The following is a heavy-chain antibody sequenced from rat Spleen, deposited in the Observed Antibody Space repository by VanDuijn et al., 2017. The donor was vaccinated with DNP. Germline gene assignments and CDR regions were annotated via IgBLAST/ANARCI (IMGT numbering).Heavy chain of an antibody. CDR1: GLTFSDYN. CDR3: ARHDHYGNYHFYAMDA. V-gene: IGHV5S10*01. D-gene: IGHD1-12*03. Sequence: EVQLVESGGALVQPGRSLKLSCEVSGLTFSDYNMAWVRQAPKKGLEWVATIIYDGSRTYYRDSVKGRFTISRADAKSTLYLQMDSLRSEDTATYFCARHDHYGNYHFYAMDAWGQGTSVTVSS. J-gene: IGHJ4*01. CDR2: IIYDGSRT.